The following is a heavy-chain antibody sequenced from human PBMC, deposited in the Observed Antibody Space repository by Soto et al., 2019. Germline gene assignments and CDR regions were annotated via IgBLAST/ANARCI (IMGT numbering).Heavy chain of an antibody. D-gene: IGHD6-19*01. V-gene: IGHV3-30*18. CDR3: AKEVAVAGDLDY. CDR1: GFSFSSYG. CDR2: ISSDGKTK. Sequence: GGSLRLSCIASGFSFSSYGIHWVRQAPGKGLEWVGVISSDGKTKYYADSVKGRFTISRDNSKNTLYLQMDSLRPEDTAVYYCAKEVAVAGDLDYWGHGTLVTVSS. J-gene: IGHJ4*01.